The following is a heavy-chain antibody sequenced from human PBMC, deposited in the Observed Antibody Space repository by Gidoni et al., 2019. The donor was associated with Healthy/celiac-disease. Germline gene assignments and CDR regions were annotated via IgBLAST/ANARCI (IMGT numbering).Heavy chain of an antibody. Sequence: QVQLQESGPGLVKPSETLSLTCTVSGGSISSYYWSWIRQPPGKGLEWIGYIYYSGSTNYNPSLKSRVTISVDTSKNQFSLKLSSVTAADTAVYYCARGGWLAWFDPWGQGTLVTVSS. CDR1: GGSISSYY. J-gene: IGHJ5*02. D-gene: IGHD6-19*01. V-gene: IGHV4-59*01. CDR2: IYYSGST. CDR3: ARGGWLAWFDP.